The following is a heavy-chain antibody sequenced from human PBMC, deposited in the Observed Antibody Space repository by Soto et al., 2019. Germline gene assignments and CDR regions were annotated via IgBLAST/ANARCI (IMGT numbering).Heavy chain of an antibody. J-gene: IGHJ5*02. V-gene: IGHV3-33*01. CDR1: GFTFSSYG. CDR3: ARDRSGWFDP. CDR2: IWYDGSNK. Sequence: QVQLVESGGGVVQPGRSLRLSCAASGFTFSSYGMHWVRQAPGKGLEWVAVIWYDGSNKYYADSVKGRFTISRDNSKNTQYLQMNSLRAEDTAVYYCARDRSGWFDPWGQGTLVTVSS.